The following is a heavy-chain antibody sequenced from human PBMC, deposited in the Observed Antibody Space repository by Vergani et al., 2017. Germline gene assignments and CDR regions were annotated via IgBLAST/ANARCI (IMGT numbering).Heavy chain of an antibody. J-gene: IGHJ5*02. CDR1: GFTFSSYA. Sequence: EVQLLESGGGLVQPGGSLRLSCAASGFTFSSYAMSWVRQAPGKGLEWVSAISGSGGSTYYADSVKGRFTISRDNSKNTLYLQMNSLRAEDTAVHYCAKAPREEYSYGQLGWFDPWGQGTLVTVAS. CDR2: ISGSGGST. D-gene: IGHD5-18*01. V-gene: IGHV3-23*01. CDR3: AKAPREEYSYGQLGWFDP.